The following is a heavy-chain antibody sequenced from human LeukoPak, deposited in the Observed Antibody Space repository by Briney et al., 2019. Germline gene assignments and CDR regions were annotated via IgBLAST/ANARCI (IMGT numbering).Heavy chain of an antibody. J-gene: IGHJ4*02. CDR1: GGSISSSSYY. V-gene: IGHV4-39*01. CDR2: IYYSGST. CDR3: ARTAGISPDY. Sequence: SETLSLTCTVSGGSISSSSYYWGWIRQPPGKGLEWIGSIYYSGSTYYNPSLKSRVTISVDTSKNQFSLKLSSVTAADTAVYYCARTAGISPDYWGQGTLVTVSS.